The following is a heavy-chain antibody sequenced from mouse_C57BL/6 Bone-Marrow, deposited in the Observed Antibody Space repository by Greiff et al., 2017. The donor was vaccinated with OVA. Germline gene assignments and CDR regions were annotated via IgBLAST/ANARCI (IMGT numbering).Heavy chain of an antibody. V-gene: IGHV1-74*01. Sequence: QVQLQQPGAELVKPGASVKVSCKASGYTFTSYWMHWVKQRPGQGLEWIGRIHPSDSDTNYNQKFKGKATLTVDKSSSTAYMQLSSLTSEDSAVYYCAIGATMVPYWYFDVWGTGTTVTVSS. CDR2: IHPSDSDT. D-gene: IGHD2-2*01. J-gene: IGHJ1*03. CDR3: AIGATMVPYWYFDV. CDR1: GYTFTSYW.